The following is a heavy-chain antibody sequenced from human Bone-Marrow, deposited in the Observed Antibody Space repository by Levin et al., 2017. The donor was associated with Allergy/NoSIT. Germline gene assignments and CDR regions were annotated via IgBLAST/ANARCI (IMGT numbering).Heavy chain of an antibody. CDR1: GFIFGSFA. D-gene: IGHD4-17*01. J-gene: IGHJ3*01. CDR2: TSYDDSDK. Sequence: GGSLRLSCAASGFIFGSFAMHWVRQAPGKGLEWVAITSYDDSDKYYADSVKGRFTVSRDNSKNTLYLQMNRLRGEDTALYYCARGGHEFFSEEDDYGDYVAAFDVWGLGTMVAVSS. CDR3: ARGGHEFFSEEDDYGDYVAAFDV. V-gene: IGHV3-30-3*01.